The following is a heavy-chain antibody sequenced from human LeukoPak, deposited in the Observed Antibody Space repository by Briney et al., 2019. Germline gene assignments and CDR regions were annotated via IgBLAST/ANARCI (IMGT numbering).Heavy chain of an antibody. D-gene: IGHD7-27*01. V-gene: IGHV4-59*01. CDR2: IFYSGST. J-gene: IGHJ4*02. Sequence: SETLSLTCSVSGGSIRNYYWSWIRQPPGKGLEWIGFIFYSGSTNYNPSLKNRVTISVDTSKNQFSLKLTSVTAVDTAMYYCAREGSGDRYFDFWGQGTLVAVFS. CDR1: GGSIRNYY. CDR3: AREGSGDRYFDF.